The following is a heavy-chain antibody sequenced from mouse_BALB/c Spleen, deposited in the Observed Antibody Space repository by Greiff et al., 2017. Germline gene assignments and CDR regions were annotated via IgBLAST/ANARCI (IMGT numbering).Heavy chain of an antibody. D-gene: IGHD1-1*01. Sequence: EVQGVESGGGLVQPGGSRKLSCAASGFTFSSFGMHWVRQAPEKGLEWVAYISSGSSTIYYADTVKGRFTISRDNPKNTLFLQMTSLRSEDTAMYYCAKGHYGSSHWYFDVWGAGTTVTVSS. J-gene: IGHJ1*01. CDR2: ISSGSSTI. CDR3: AKGHYGSSHWYFDV. CDR1: GFTFSSFG. V-gene: IGHV5-17*02.